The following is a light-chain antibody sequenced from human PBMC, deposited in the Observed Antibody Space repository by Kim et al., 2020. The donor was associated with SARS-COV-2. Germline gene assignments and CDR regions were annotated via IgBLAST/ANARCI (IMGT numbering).Light chain of an antibody. Sequence: SWSPGESAPLSCRASQSVSSYLAWYQQKPGQAPRLLIYDASNRATGIPARFSGSGSGTDFTLTISSLEPEDFAVYYCQQRSNWPYTFGQGTKLEI. J-gene: IGKJ2*01. CDR3: QQRSNWPYT. CDR1: QSVSSY. CDR2: DAS. V-gene: IGKV3-11*01.